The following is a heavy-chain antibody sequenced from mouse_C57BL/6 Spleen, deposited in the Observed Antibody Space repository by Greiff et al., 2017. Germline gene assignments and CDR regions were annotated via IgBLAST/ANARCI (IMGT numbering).Heavy chain of an antibody. Sequence: QVQLQQPGAELVRPGTSVKLSCKASGYTFTSYWMHWVKQRPGQGLEWIGVIDPSDSYTNYNQKFKGKATLTVDTSSSTAYMQLSSLTSEDYAVYYCARRRNYAGDYFDYWGQGTTLTVSS. CDR3: ARRRNYAGDYFDY. CDR2: IDPSDSYT. V-gene: IGHV1-59*01. D-gene: IGHD2-1*01. J-gene: IGHJ2*01. CDR1: GYTFTSYW.